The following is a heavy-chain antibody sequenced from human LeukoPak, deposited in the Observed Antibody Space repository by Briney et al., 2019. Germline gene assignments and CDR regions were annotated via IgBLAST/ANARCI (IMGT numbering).Heavy chain of an antibody. CDR3: ARGDPHADL. CDR1: GFTFSSYE. Sequence: GGSLRLSCAASGFTFSSYEMNWVRQAPGKGLEWVSYISSSGSTIYYADSVKGRFTISRDNARTSLYLQMNSLRVEDTGVYYCARGDPHADLWGQGTLVTVSS. V-gene: IGHV3-48*03. J-gene: IGHJ5*02. CDR2: ISSSGSTI.